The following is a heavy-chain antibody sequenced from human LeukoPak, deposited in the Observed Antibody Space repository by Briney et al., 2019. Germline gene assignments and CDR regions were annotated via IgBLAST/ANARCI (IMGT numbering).Heavy chain of an antibody. CDR2: IKQDGSEK. V-gene: IGHV3-7*04. CDR1: GFTFSSYW. J-gene: IGHJ4*02. D-gene: IGHD3-9*01. Sequence: GGSLRLSCAASGFTFSSYWMSLVRHAPGKGLEWVANIKQDGSEKYYVDSVKRRFTISRDNAKNSLYLQMNSLRAEDTAVYYCARALRYFDWLLLGNPYYFDYWGQGTLVTVSS. CDR3: ARALRYFDWLLLGNPYYFDY.